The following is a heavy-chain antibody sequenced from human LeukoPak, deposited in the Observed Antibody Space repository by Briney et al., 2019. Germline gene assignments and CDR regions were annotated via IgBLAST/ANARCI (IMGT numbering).Heavy chain of an antibody. D-gene: IGHD5-18*01. CDR2: IYYSGST. CDR3: AREGYSYGHFDY. J-gene: IGHJ4*02. Sequence: SETLSLTCAVYGGSISSYYWSWIRQPPGKGLEWIGYIYYSGSTNYNPSLKSRVTISVDTSKNQFSLKLSSVTAADTAVYYCAREGYSYGHFDYWGQGTLVTVSS. CDR1: GGSISSYY. V-gene: IGHV4-59*01.